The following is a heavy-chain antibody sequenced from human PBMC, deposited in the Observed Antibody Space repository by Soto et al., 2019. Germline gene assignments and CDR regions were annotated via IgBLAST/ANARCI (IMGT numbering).Heavy chain of an antibody. J-gene: IGHJ4*02. CDR2: IKQDGSEK. Sequence: QAGGSLRLSCAASGFTFSSYWMSWVRQAPGKGLEWVANIKQDGSEKYYVDSVKGRFTISRDNAKNSLYLQMNSLRAEDTAVYYCAREPGIQLWLPVPYFDYWGQGTLVTVSS. D-gene: IGHD5-18*01. V-gene: IGHV3-7*01. CDR3: AREPGIQLWLPVPYFDY. CDR1: GFTFSSYW.